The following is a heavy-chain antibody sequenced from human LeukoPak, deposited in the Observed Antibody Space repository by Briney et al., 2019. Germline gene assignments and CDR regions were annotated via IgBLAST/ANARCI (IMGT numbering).Heavy chain of an antibody. CDR3: ARLGYYDFWIDY. V-gene: IGHV4-34*01. CDR2: INHSGST. CDR1: GGSFSGYY. D-gene: IGHD3-3*01. Sequence: SETLSLTCAVYGGSFSGYYWSWIRQPPGKGLEWIGEINHSGSTYYNPSLKSRVTISVDTSKNQFSLKLSSVTAADTAVYYCARLGYYDFWIDYWGQGTLVTVSS. J-gene: IGHJ4*02.